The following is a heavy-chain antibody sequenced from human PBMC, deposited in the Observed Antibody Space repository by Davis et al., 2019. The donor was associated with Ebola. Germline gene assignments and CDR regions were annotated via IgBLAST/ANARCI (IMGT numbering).Heavy chain of an antibody. D-gene: IGHD5-24*01. Sequence: SLKISCAASGFTFDDYAMHWVRQAPGKGLEWVSGISWNSGSIGYADSVKGRFTISRDNAKNSLYLQMNSLRAEDTALYYCAKGVAEMSGGMDVWGQGTTVTVSS. CDR1: GFTFDDYA. CDR2: ISWNSGSI. V-gene: IGHV3-9*01. CDR3: AKGVAEMSGGMDV. J-gene: IGHJ6*02.